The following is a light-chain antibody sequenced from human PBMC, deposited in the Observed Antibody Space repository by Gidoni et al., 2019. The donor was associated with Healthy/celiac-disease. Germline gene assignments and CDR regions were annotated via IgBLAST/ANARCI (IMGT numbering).Light chain of an antibody. CDR2: LGS. Sequence: DIVMTQSPLSLPVTPGEPASISCRSSQSLLHSKGYNYLAWYLQKPGQSPQLLIYLGSNRASGVPDRFSVSGSGTDFTLKISRVEAGDVGVYYCMQALQTPRTFGQGTKLEIK. CDR1: QSLLHSKGYNY. J-gene: IGKJ2*01. CDR3: MQALQTPRT. V-gene: IGKV2-28*01.